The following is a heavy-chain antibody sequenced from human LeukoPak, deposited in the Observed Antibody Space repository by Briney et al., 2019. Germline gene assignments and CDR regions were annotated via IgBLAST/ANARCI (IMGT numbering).Heavy chain of an antibody. CDR2: IYYSGST. CDR1: GGTISSYF. V-gene: IGHV4-59*01. Sequence: PSETLSLTCTVSGGTISSYFWSWIRQPPGKGLEWIGYIYYSGSTNYNPSLKSRVTISVDTSKNQFSLKLSSVTAADTAVYYCARLDRIAAAGTVYGYFDLWGRGTLVTVSS. CDR3: ARLDRIAAAGTVYGYFDL. J-gene: IGHJ2*01. D-gene: IGHD6-13*01.